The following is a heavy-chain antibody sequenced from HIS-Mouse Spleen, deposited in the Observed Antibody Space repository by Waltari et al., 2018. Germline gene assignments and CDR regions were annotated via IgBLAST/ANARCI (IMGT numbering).Heavy chain of an antibody. CDR1: GGSIRSSSYY. Sequence: QLQLQESGPGLVKPSETLSLTCTVPGGSIRSSSYYWGWIRQPPVRGLGWIGSIYYIGCTYYTPSLKGRVTISVDTAKNQFSLKLGSVTAADTAVYYCAREIPYSSSWYDWYFDLWGRGTLVTVSS. J-gene: IGHJ2*01. CDR3: AREIPYSSSWYDWYFDL. CDR2: IYYIGCT. V-gene: IGHV4-39*07. D-gene: IGHD6-13*01.